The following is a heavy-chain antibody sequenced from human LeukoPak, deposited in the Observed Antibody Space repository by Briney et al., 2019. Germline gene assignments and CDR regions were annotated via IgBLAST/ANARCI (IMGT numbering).Heavy chain of an antibody. J-gene: IGHJ4*02. D-gene: IGHD3-10*01. CDR1: GGSISTYY. V-gene: IGHV4-59*08. Sequence: SETLSLTCTVSGGSISTYYWSWIRQPPGKGLEWIGYIYYSGSTNYNPSLKSRVTISVDTSKNQFSLKLSSVTAADTAVYYCARQFFGRHFDNWGQGTLVTVSS. CDR2: IYYSGST. CDR3: ARQFFGRHFDN.